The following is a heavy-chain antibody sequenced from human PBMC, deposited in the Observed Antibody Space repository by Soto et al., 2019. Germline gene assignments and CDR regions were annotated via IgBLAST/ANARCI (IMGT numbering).Heavy chain of an antibody. V-gene: IGHV3-33*01. CDR3: ARAALRYCSSTSCYADY. Sequence: QVQLVESGGGVVQPGRSLRLSCAASGFTFSSYGIHWYRQAPGKGLEWVAVIWYDGSNKYYADSVKGRFTISRDNSKSTRYLQMNSLRAEDTAVYYCARAALRYCSSTSCYADYWGQGTLVTVSS. D-gene: IGHD2-2*01. J-gene: IGHJ4*02. CDR1: GFTFSSYG. CDR2: IWYDGSNK.